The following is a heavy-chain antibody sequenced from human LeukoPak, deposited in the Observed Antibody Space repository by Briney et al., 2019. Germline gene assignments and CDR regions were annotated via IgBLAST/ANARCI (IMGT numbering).Heavy chain of an antibody. CDR3: ACNQDGYNSNQPWTFDI. CDR2: INHSGST. D-gene: IGHD5-24*01. CDR1: GGSFSGYY. Sequence: SETLSLTCAVYGGSFSGYYWSWIRQPPGKGLEWIGEINHSGSTNYNPSLKSRVTISVDTSKNQFSLKLSSVTAADTAVYYCACNQDGYNSNQPWTFDIWGQGTMVTVSS. V-gene: IGHV4-34*01. J-gene: IGHJ3*02.